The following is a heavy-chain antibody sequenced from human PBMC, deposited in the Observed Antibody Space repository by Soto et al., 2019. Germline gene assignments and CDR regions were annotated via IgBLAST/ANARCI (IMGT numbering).Heavy chain of an antibody. D-gene: IGHD6-6*01. CDR1: GFTVSGNY. CDR3: ASTRGSSYDY. Sequence: EVQLVETGGGLIQPGGSLRLSCAAFGFTVSGNYMSWVRQAPGKGLEWVSVIYNGGGTYYADSVTGRFTISRDNSKNTLYLQMNSLRAEDTAVYYCASTRGSSYDYWGQGTLVTVSS. V-gene: IGHV3-53*02. J-gene: IGHJ4*02. CDR2: IYNGGGT.